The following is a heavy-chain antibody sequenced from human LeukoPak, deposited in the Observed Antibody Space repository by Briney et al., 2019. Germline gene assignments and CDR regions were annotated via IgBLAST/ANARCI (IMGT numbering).Heavy chain of an antibody. J-gene: IGHJ4*02. CDR3: AKDANYCSSTSCLGIAAAGRRDYYFDY. V-gene: IGHV3-30*02. CDR2: IRYDGSNK. D-gene: IGHD2-2*01. CDR1: GFTFSSYG. Sequence: GGSLRLSCAASGFTFSSYGMHWVRQAPGKGLEWVAFIRYDGSNKYYADSVKGRFTISRDNSKNTLYLQMNSLRAEDTAVYYCAKDANYCSSTSCLGIAAAGRRDYYFDYWGQGTLVTVSS.